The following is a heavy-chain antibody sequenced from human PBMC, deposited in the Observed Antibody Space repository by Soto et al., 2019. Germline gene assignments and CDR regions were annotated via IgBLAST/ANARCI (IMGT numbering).Heavy chain of an antibody. D-gene: IGHD6-19*01. CDR3: AKVLSGWYSYYDGMDV. CDR1: GFTFSSYA. CDR2: ISVRGGST. J-gene: IGHJ6*02. Sequence: GGSLSLSCAVAGFTFSSYANSWVRQPQGKGLEWVSAISVRGGSTYYADSVKGRFTISRDNSKNTLYLQMNSLRAEDTAVYYCAKVLSGWYSYYDGMDVWGQGTTVTVSS. V-gene: IGHV3-23*01.